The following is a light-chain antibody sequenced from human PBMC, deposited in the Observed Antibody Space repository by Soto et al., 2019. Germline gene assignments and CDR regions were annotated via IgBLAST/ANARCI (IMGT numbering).Light chain of an antibody. CDR1: QSVDIN. V-gene: IGKV3-15*01. CDR3: QQYNNWPRDT. J-gene: IGKJ4*01. CDR2: XQP. Sequence: EIVMTQSPATPSVSPGERATLSCRASQSVDINLAXXXHKNRXXXRIXISXXQPRDTGVTDRLSGSGSGTEFTLTISNLQSEDFAVYYCQQYNNWPRDTLGGGNKVDI.